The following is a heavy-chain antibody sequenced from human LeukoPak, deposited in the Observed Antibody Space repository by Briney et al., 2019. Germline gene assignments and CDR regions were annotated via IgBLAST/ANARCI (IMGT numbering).Heavy chain of an antibody. J-gene: IGHJ4*02. D-gene: IGHD3-10*01. CDR1: GGSFSGYY. Sequence: SETLSLTCAVYGGSFSGYYWSWIRQPPGKGLEWIGEINHSGSTNYNPSLKSRVTISVDTSKNQFSLKLSSVTAADTAVYYCARRLAYGSGSYYRVLDYWGQGTLVTVSS. CDR3: ARRLAYGSGSYYRVLDY. V-gene: IGHV4-34*01. CDR2: INHSGST.